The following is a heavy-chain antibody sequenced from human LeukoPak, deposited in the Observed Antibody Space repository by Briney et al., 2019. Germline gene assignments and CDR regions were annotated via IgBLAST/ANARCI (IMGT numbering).Heavy chain of an antibody. CDR1: GFISSSYE. Sequence: GGSLRLSCAASGFISSSYEMNWVRQAPGKGLQWVSYITSSGTTIYYADSVKGRFTVSRDNAKNSLYLQMNSLRAEDTAVYYCARDPYSGGYGAYYYYYMDLWGKGTTVTISS. D-gene: IGHD1-26*01. V-gene: IGHV3-48*03. J-gene: IGHJ6*03. CDR3: ARDPYSGGYGAYYYYYMDL. CDR2: ITSSGTTI.